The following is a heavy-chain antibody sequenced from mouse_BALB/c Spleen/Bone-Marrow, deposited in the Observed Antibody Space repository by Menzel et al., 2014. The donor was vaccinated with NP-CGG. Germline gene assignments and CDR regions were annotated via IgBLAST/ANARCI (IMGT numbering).Heavy chain of an antibody. V-gene: IGHV5-17*02. D-gene: IGHD2-2*01. CDR3: ARSSYGYDRQAYFFDY. CDR1: GFTFSSFG. J-gene: IGHJ2*01. Sequence: EVMLVESGGGLVQPGGSRKLSCAASGFTFSSFGMHWVRQAPEKGLEWVAYISSGSSTIYYADTVKGRFTISRDNPENTLFLQMTSLRSEDTAMYYCARSSYGYDRQAYFFDYWGQGTTLTVSS. CDR2: ISSGSSTI.